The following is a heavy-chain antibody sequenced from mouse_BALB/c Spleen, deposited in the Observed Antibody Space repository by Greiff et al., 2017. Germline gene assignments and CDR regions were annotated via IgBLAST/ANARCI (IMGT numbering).Heavy chain of an antibody. CDR2: INPYNGGT. J-gene: IGHJ3*01. D-gene: IGHD2-4*01. Sequence: VQLQQSGPELVKPGASMKISCTASGYSFTGYTMNWVKQSHGKNLEWIGLINPYNGGTSYNQKFKGKATLTVDKSSSTAYMELLSLTSEDSAVYYCATDLLYDYDEGFAYWGQGTLVTVSA. CDR1: GYSFTGYT. V-gene: IGHV1-18*01. CDR3: ATDLLYDYDEGFAY.